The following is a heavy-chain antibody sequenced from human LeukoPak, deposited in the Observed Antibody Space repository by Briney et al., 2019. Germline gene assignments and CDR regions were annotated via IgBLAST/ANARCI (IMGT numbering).Heavy chain of an antibody. Sequence: GGSLRLSCAASGFTFNDYGLSWVRQAPGKGLEWVSGINWNGGTAGYADSVRGRFTISRDNAKNSLYLEMNSLRAEDTAVYYCAKGSGSGWLDYWGQGTLVTVSS. CDR3: AKGSGSGWLDY. CDR2: INWNGGTA. D-gene: IGHD3-22*01. V-gene: IGHV3-20*04. CDR1: GFTFNDYG. J-gene: IGHJ4*02.